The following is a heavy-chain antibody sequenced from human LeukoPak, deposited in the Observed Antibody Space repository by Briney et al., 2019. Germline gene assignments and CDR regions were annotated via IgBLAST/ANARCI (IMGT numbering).Heavy chain of an antibody. J-gene: IGHJ4*02. Sequence: SETLSLTCADYGGSFSGYFWTWIRQPPGKGLEWIGEINHSGSTNYNPSLKSRVTISVDTSKNQFSLKLSSVTAADTAVYYCARPAVAGHFDYWGQGTLVTVSS. CDR2: INHSGST. D-gene: IGHD6-19*01. V-gene: IGHV4-34*01. CDR1: GGSFSGYF. CDR3: ARPAVAGHFDY.